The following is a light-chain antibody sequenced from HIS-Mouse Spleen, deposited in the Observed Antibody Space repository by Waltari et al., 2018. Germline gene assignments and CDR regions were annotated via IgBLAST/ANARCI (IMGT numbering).Light chain of an antibody. V-gene: IGKV2-28*01. CDR1: QRLLHSNGYNY. CDR3: MQALQTPFT. CDR2: LGS. J-gene: IGKJ3*01. Sequence: DIVMTQSPLSLPVTPGEQASISCRSRQRLLHSNGYNYLDWYLQKPGQSPQLLIYLGSNRASGVPDRFSGSGSGTDFTLKISRVEAEDVGVYYCMQALQTPFTFGPGTKVDIK.